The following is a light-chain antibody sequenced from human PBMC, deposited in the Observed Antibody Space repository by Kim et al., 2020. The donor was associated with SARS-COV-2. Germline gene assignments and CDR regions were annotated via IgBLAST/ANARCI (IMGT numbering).Light chain of an antibody. J-gene: IGKJ4*01. V-gene: IGKV1-5*03. CDR2: KAS. CDR1: QSISSW. Sequence: DIQMTQSPSTLSASVEDRVIITCRASQSISSWLAWYQQRPGKAPKLLIYKASTLESGVPPRFSGSGSGTEFTLIISSLQPDDSATYYFQQYNSYSLTFGGGTKVEIK. CDR3: QQYNSYSLT.